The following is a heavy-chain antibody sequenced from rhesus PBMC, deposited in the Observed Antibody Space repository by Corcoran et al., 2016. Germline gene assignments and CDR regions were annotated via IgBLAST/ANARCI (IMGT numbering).Heavy chain of an antibody. V-gene: IGHV1-111*02. CDR1: GYTFTDYY. D-gene: IGHD6-25*01. CDR3: ATFMAAGGYY. J-gene: IGHJ4*01. Sequence: EVQLVQSGAEVKKPGTSVKIFCKASGYTFTDYYLHWVRQAPGKWLEGMGRFNPEDEEAMHAQTFKATGPVPADTSTNTGYMELTSLRSEDTAVYYCATFMAAGGYYWGQGVLVTVSS. CDR2: FNPEDEEA.